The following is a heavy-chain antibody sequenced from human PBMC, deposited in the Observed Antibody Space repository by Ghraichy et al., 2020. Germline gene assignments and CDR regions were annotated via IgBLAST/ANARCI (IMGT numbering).Heavy chain of an antibody. V-gene: IGHV4-59*08. CDR2: IYDNGNT. CDR3: AGHGYRTYCGTGCFSDYFDY. J-gene: IGHJ4*02. D-gene: IGHD2-21*02. CDR1: GGFISGHY. Sequence: SQTLSLTCTVSGGFISGHYWSWIRQPPGKRLEWIGYIYDNGNTNYNPSLKSRVSMSVDSSRNQISLRLSSMTAADTAVFYCAGHGYRTYCGTGCFSDYFDYWGQGALVTVSS.